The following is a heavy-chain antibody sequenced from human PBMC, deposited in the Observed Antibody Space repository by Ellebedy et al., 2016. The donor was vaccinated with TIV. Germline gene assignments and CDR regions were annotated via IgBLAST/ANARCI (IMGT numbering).Heavy chain of an antibody. V-gene: IGHV5-51*01. J-gene: IGHJ5*02. D-gene: IGHD2-15*01. Sequence: GESLKISCKGSGYSFTSYWIGWVRQMPGKGLEWMGIIYPGDSDTRYSPSFQGQVTVSADKSISTAYLQWSSLKASDTAMYYCARHYCSGGSCYRLFDPWGQGTLVTVSS. CDR3: ARHYCSGGSCYRLFDP. CDR2: IYPGDSDT. CDR1: GYSFTSYW.